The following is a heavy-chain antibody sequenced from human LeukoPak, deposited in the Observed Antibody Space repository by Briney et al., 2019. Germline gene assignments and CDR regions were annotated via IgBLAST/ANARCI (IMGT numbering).Heavy chain of an antibody. CDR1: GGSFIGYY. V-gene: IGHV4-34*01. CDR2: INHSGST. Sequence: PSETLSLTCGVYGGSFIGYYWSWIRQPPGKGLEWIGEINHSGSTNYNPSLKSRVTISVDTSKRQFSLKLSSETAADTAVYYCSKGGPHTVTTYRWFDPWGQGTLVTVSS. D-gene: IGHD4-17*01. J-gene: IGHJ5*02. CDR3: SKGGPHTVTTYRWFDP.